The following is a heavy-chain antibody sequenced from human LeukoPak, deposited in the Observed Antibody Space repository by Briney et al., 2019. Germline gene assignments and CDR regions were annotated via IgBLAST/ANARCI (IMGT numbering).Heavy chain of an antibody. CDR1: GYTFTSYG. CDR3: ARDKTRYYDFWSGYYTPNWFDP. Sequence: ASVKLSCKASGYTFTSYGISWVRQAPGQGLEWMGWISAYNGNTNYAQKLQGRVTMTTDTSTSTAYMELRSLRSDDTAVYYCARDKTRYYDFWSGYYTPNWFDPWGQGTLVTVSS. J-gene: IGHJ5*02. D-gene: IGHD3-3*01. V-gene: IGHV1-18*01. CDR2: ISAYNGNT.